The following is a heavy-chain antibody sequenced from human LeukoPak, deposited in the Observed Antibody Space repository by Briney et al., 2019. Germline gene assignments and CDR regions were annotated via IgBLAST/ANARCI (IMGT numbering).Heavy chain of an antibody. CDR3: AKIRIMITFGGAEAFDI. Sequence: GGSLRLSCEASGFTLSNYEMIWVRQAPGKGLEWVSHISTSGSYIYYADSVKGRFTISRDNSKNTLYLQMNSLRAEDTAVYYCAKIRIMITFGGAEAFDIWGQGTMVTVSS. V-gene: IGHV3-48*03. CDR2: ISTSGSYI. D-gene: IGHD3-16*01. J-gene: IGHJ3*02. CDR1: GFTLSNYE.